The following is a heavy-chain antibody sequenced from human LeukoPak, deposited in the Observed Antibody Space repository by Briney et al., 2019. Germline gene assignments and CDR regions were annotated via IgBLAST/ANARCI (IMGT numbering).Heavy chain of an antibody. CDR3: ARDSRYSSSWYGGDDAFDI. D-gene: IGHD6-13*01. Sequence: GASVKVSCKASGYTFTSYDINWVRQATGQGLEWMGWMNPNSGNTGYAQKFQGRVTMTRDTSISTAYMELSRLRSDDTAVYYCARDSRYSSSWYGGDDAFDIWGQGTMVTVSS. CDR2: MNPNSGNT. V-gene: IGHV1-8*02. CDR1: GYTFTSYD. J-gene: IGHJ3*02.